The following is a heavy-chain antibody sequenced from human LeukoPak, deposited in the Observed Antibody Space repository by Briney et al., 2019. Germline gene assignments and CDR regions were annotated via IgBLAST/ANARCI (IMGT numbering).Heavy chain of an antibody. CDR3: ARESLRNRMFDP. CDR2: ISYDGSNK. CDR1: GFTFSSYG. D-gene: IGHD3-10*01. Sequence: PGGSLRLSCAASGFTFSSYGMHWVRQAPGKGLEWVAVISYDGSNKYYADSVKGRFTISRDNSKNTLYLQMNSLRAEDTAVYYCARESLRNRMFDPWGQGTLVTVSS. V-gene: IGHV3-30*03. J-gene: IGHJ5*02.